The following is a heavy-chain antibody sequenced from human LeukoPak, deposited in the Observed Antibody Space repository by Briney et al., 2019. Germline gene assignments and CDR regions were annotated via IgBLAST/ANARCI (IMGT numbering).Heavy chain of an antibody. D-gene: IGHD5-18*01. CDR3: ARVDTAMVTIGGFDY. CDR1: GGTFSSYA. V-gene: IGHV1-69*01. Sequence: SVKVSCKASGGTFSSYAISWVRQAPGRGLEWMGGIIPIFGTANYAQKFQGRVTITADESTSTAYMELSSLRSEDTAVYYCARVDTAMVTIGGFDYWGQGTLVTVSS. CDR2: IIPIFGTA. J-gene: IGHJ4*02.